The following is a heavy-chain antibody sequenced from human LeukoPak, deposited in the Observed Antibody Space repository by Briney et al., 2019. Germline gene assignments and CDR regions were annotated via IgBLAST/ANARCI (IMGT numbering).Heavy chain of an antibody. J-gene: IGHJ6*03. V-gene: IGHV3-7*01. CDR1: GFTFSSYW. Sequence: GGSLRLSCAASGFTFSSYWMSWVRQAPGKGLEWVANIKQDGSEKYYVDSVKGRFTISRDNAKNSLYLQMNSLRAEDTAVYYCARDRLDTAMDDYYYYYMDVWGKGTTVTVSS. CDR2: IKQDGSEK. CDR3: ARDRLDTAMDDYYYYYMDV. D-gene: IGHD5-18*01.